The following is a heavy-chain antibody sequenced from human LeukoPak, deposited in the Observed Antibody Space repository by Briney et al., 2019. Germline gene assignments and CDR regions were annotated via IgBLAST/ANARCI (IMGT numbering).Heavy chain of an antibody. J-gene: IGHJ4*02. CDR3: AGLVGRYSSGLYYYYFDY. CDR1: GDSINSLDL. V-gene: IGHV4-4*02. D-gene: IGHD3-22*01. Sequence: SGTLSLTCTVSGDSINSLDLWSWVRQPPGKGLEWIGEMYLSGTTHSNPSVKSRGTISIDKSKNQFFLNLSSVTAADTAVYHCAGLVGRYSSGLYYYYFDYWGQGTLVTVSS. CDR2: MYLSGTT.